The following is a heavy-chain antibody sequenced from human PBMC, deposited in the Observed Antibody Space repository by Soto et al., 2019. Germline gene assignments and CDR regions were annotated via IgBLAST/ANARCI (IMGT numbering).Heavy chain of an antibody. J-gene: IGHJ4*02. CDR1: GFTFSSYA. V-gene: IGHV3-23*01. CDR3: ARRGSGSYYDY. D-gene: IGHD1-26*01. CDR2: ISGSGGST. Sequence: EVQLLESGGGLVQPGGSLRLSCAASGFTFSSYAMRWVRQAPGKGLEWVSAISGSGGSTYYADSVKGRFIVSRDTSKNTLYLQMNSLRAEDTAVYYCARRGSGSYYDYWGQGTLVTVSS.